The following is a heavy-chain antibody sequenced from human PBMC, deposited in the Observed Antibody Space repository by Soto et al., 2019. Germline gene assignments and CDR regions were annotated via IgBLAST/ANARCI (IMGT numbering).Heavy chain of an antibody. CDR1: GFTFNSYA. CDR3: AKERHYGTGTYCESYPDY. D-gene: IGHD3-10*01. J-gene: IGHJ4*02. CDR2: ISGSGGTT. V-gene: IGHV3-23*01. Sequence: EVQLLESGGGLVQPGGSLRLSCGGSGFTFNSYAMTWVRQAPGKGLEWVSAISGSGGTTYYANSVKGRFTISRDQSKDTVYLQMNSLSAEDTAIYHCAKERHYGTGTYCESYPDYWGQGTLVTVSS.